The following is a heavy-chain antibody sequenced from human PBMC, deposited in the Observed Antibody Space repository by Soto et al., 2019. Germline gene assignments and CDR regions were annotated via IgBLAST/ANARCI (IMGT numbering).Heavy chain of an antibody. CDR2: ISAYTGNT. D-gene: IGHD6-13*01. CDR3: ARVLGYASSWWRHRAFDI. CDR1: GLGLSSYC. Sequence: GAPVEVSWAACGLGLSSYCSSLVHQENGQGIEWMGWISAYTGNTNYAQMLQDRVTMTTDTSTTTAYMELRSLRSDDTALYYCARVLGYASSWWRHRAFDIWGQGTIVT. J-gene: IGHJ3*02. V-gene: IGHV1-18*01.